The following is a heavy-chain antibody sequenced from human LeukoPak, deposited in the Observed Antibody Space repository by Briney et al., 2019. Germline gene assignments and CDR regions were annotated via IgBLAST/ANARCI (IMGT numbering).Heavy chain of an antibody. CDR3: LGGIPPSSIDY. CDR1: GGSFSGYY. V-gene: IGHV4-34*03. J-gene: IGHJ4*02. Sequence: PSETLSLTCAVYGGSFSGYYRSWIRQPPGKGLEWIGEINHSGSTNYNPSLKSRVTISVDTSKNQFSLKLSSVTAADTAVYYCLGGIPPSSIDYWGQGTLVTVSS. CDR2: INHSGST. D-gene: IGHD3-10*01.